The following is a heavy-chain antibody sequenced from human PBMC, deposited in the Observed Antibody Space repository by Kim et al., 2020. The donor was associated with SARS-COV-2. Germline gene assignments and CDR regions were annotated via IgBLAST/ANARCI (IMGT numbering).Heavy chain of an antibody. CDR3: AREWYGDSIFDY. V-gene: IGHV3-30*01. Sequence: SYVDSVKGRFTISRDNSKNTLYLQMNSLRAEDTAVYYCAREWYGDSIFDYWGQGTLVTVSS. J-gene: IGHJ4*02. D-gene: IGHD4-17*01.